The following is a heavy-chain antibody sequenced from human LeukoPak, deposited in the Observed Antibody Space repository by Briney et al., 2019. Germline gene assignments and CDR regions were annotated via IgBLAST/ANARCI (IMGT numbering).Heavy chain of an antibody. CDR1: GFTFSDYH. CDR3: AREGYDLAIDY. V-gene: IGHV3-11*01. CDR2: ISSSGSTI. D-gene: IGHD3-3*01. Sequence: GGSLRLSCAASGFTFSDYHTSWIRQAPGKGLEWVSYISSSGSTIYYADSVKARFTISRDNAKNSLYLQMNSLRPEDTAVYYCAREGYDLAIDYWGQGTLVTVSS. J-gene: IGHJ4*02.